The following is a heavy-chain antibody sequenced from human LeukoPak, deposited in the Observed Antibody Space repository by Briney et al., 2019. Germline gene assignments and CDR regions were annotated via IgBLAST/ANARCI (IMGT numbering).Heavy chain of an antibody. D-gene: IGHD3-22*01. V-gene: IGHV4-59*01. CDR1: GGSIGSYY. CDR2: XNYNXRX. Sequence: SESLSLTCTGSGGSIGSYYWSXXRQSPXKRXXXXXXXNYNXRXXLXXSLQSRVTIXXDTSKNYFSLQLRSVTAADTAVYYCARLLDYDNSGDPDTFDIWGQGTMVTVSS. J-gene: IGHJ3*02. CDR3: ARLLDYDNSGDPDTFDI.